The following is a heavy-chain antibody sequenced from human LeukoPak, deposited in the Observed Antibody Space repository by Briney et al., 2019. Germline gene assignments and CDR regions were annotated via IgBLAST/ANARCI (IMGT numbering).Heavy chain of an antibody. CDR2: IYTSGST. D-gene: IGHD1-26*01. V-gene: IGHV4-4*07. J-gene: IGHJ4*02. CDR3: ARDGGVGATHTGKFDY. Sequence: SETLSLTCAVYGGSFSGYYWSWIRQPAGKGLEWIGRIYTSGSTTYNPSLKSRVTMSVDTSKSQFSLKLSSVTAADTAVYYCARDGGVGATHTGKFDYWGQGTLVTVSS. CDR1: GGSFSGYY.